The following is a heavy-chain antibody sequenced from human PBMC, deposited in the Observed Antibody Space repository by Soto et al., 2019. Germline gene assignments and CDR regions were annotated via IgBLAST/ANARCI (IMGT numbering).Heavy chain of an antibody. J-gene: IGHJ4*02. D-gene: IGHD3-3*02. Sequence: SQTLSLTCAISWGSVSSNAATWNWVRQSPSRGLEWLGRTYYRSNWNFDYALSVKSRITINPDTSKNQFSLQLNSLTPEDTSVYYCAGELDIHHGLGYWGPGTSVTVSS. CDR2: TYYRSNWNF. V-gene: IGHV6-1*01. CDR1: WGSVSSNAAT. CDR3: AGELDIHHGLGY.